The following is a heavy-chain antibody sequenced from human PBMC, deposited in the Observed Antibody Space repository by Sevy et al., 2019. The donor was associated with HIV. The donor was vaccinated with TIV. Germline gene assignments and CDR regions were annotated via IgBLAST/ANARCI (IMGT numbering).Heavy chain of an antibody. J-gene: IGHJ3*02. CDR2: ISGSGGST. Sequence: GGSLRLSCAASGFTFSSYAMSWVRQAPGKGLEWVSAISGSGGSTYYADSGKGRFTISRDNSKNTLYLQMNSLRAEDRGVYYRAKSLVVVAALGLLRDRGSLVFDAFDIWGQGTMVTVSS. V-gene: IGHV3-23*01. D-gene: IGHD2-15*01. CDR3: AKSLVVVAALGLLRDRGSLVFDAFDI. CDR1: GFTFSSYA.